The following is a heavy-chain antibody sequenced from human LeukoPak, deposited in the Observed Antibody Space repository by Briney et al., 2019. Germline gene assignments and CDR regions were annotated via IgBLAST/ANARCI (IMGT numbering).Heavy chain of an antibody. CDR1: GGSISSYY. CDR2: IYYSGST. D-gene: IGHD4-17*01. Sequence: SETLSLTCTVSGGSISSYYWSWIRQPPGKGLEWIGYIYYSGSTNYNPSLKSRVTISVDTSKNQFSLKLSSVTAADTAVYYCASHTTVTTLVFDYWGQGTLVTVSS. CDR3: ASHTTVTTLVFDY. J-gene: IGHJ4*02. V-gene: IGHV4-59*08.